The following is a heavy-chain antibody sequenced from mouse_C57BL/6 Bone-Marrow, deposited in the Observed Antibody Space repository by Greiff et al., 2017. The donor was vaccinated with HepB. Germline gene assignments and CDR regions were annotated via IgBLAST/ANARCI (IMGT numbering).Heavy chain of an antibody. CDR1: GYTFTSYW. Sequence: QVQLQQPGAELVMPGASVKLSCKASGYTFTSYWMHWVKQRPGQGLEWIGEIDPSDSYTNYNQKFKGKSTLTVDKSSSTAYMQISSLTSEDSAVYYCARDGRNYGAYWGQGTLVTVSA. CDR2: IDPSDSYT. D-gene: IGHD1-1*02. J-gene: IGHJ3*01. V-gene: IGHV1-69*01. CDR3: ARDGRNYGAY.